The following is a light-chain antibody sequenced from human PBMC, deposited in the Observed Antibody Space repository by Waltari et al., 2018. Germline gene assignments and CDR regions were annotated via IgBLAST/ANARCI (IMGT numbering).Light chain of an antibody. V-gene: IGLV2-11*01. CDR2: DVN. Sequence: QSALTQPRSVSGSPGQSVTISCTGTSSDVGSYDYVPWYQQHPGKAPKVMIYDVNKRPSGVPDRCSGSKSGNTASLTISGLQAEDEAEYYCCSYGGSYYVLGTGTEVTVL. J-gene: IGLJ1*01. CDR1: SSDVGSYDY. CDR3: CSYGGSYYV.